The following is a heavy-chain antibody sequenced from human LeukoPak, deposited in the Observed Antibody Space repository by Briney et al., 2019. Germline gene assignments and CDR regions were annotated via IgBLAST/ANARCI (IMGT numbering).Heavy chain of an antibody. D-gene: IGHD5-18*01. CDR1: GFTFSSYA. CDR2: ISGSGGST. V-gene: IGHV3-23*01. J-gene: IGHJ4*02. CDR3: AKGIYGYSYGLFDY. Sequence: GGSLRLSCAASGFTFSSYAMSWVRQAPGKGLEWVSAISGSGGSTYYADSVMGRFTISRDNSKNTLYVQMNSLRAEDTAVYYCAKGIYGYSYGLFDYWGQGTLVTVSS.